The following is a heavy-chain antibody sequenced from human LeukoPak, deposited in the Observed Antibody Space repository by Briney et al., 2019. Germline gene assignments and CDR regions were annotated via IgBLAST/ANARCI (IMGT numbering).Heavy chain of an antibody. CDR1: GFTFSRNA. Sequence: GGSLRLSCAASGFTFSRNAMNWVRQAPGKGVEGVSGIGGEGRSFYTDSVKGRFTISRDNSKNTLYLQMNSLRAEHTAIYYCAKDLHNWSGIDYCGQGTLVTVSS. CDR3: AKDLHNWSGIDY. V-gene: IGHV3-23*01. CDR2: IGGEGRS. J-gene: IGHJ4*02. D-gene: IGHD3-3*01.